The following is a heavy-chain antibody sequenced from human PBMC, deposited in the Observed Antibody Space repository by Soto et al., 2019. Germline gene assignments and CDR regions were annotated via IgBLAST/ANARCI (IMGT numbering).Heavy chain of an antibody. CDR2: IGGSGATT. D-gene: IGHD3-10*01. V-gene: IGHV3-23*01. Sequence: GGSLRLSCAASGFPVSITDMTWVRQAPGKGMEWVSTIGGSGATTYYADSVKGRFTISRDNSINTVYLRMNSLRADDTALYFCAKNSGWFNTWGQGALVTVSS. CDR3: AKNSGWFNT. CDR1: GFPVSITD. J-gene: IGHJ5*02.